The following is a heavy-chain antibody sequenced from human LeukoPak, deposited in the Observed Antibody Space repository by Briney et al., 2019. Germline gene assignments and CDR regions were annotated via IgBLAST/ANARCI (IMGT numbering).Heavy chain of an antibody. CDR3: AGGSITIFGVVVRRD. D-gene: IGHD3-3*01. Sequence: VSXISSSSSYIYYAVSVKGRFTISRDNAKNSLYLQMNSLRVEDTAVYYCAGGSITIFGVVVRRDWGQGTLVTVSS. J-gene: IGHJ4*02. CDR2: ISSSSSYI. V-gene: IGHV3-21*01.